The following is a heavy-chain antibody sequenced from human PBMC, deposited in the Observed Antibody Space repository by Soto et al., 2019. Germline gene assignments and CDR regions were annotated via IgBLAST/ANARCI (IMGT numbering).Heavy chain of an antibody. CDR2: IPYTGDT. CDR1: GGSISSNSYY. CDR3: ARGMSGDLTWALY. J-gene: IGHJ4*02. Sequence: SETLSLTCTVSGGSISSNSYYWGWIRQPPGKGLEWIGSIPYTGDTNYNPSLKSRVTISVDTSKNQFSLKLSSVTAADTAVYYCARGMSGDLTWALYWGQGTLVTVSS. D-gene: IGHD3-3*01. V-gene: IGHV4-39*07.